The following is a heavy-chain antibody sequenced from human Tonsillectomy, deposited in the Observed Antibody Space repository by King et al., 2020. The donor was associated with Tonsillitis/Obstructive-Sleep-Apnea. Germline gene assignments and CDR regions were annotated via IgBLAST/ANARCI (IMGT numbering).Heavy chain of an antibody. CDR2: IIPGGGTT. J-gene: IGHJ3*01. CDR3: ASGIAVRDAFDV. D-gene: IGHD6-19*01. V-gene: IGHV1-46*01. Sequence: VQLVQSGAEVKKPGASVKVSCKTSGYSFTSYYIHWVHWVRQAPGQGLEWMGIIIPGGGTTSYAQKFQDRVTMTRDTSTSTNYMAMSSLRSEDTAVYYCASGIAVRDAFDVWGQGTMVTVSS. CDR1: GYSFTSYY.